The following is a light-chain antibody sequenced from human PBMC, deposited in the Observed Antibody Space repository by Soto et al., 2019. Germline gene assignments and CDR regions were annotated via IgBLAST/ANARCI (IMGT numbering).Light chain of an antibody. Sequence: EIVLTQSPATLSLSPGERATLSCRASQSITNNLAWYQQRPGQAPRLLIYESSNRATGIAARFSGSGSGTDFTLTISGLDPEDFAIYYCQHRFNWPPSGTFGQGTRLEI. CDR2: ESS. V-gene: IGKV3-11*01. CDR3: QHRFNWPPSGT. CDR1: QSITNN. J-gene: IGKJ5*01.